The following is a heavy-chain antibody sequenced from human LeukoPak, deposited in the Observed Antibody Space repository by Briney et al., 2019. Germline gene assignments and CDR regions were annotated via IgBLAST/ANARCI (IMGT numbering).Heavy chain of an antibody. CDR1: GGSFSGYY. CDR3: ARVRAAAPFGMDV. D-gene: IGHD6-13*01. V-gene: IGHV4-59*08. CDR2: IYYSGST. J-gene: IGHJ6*02. Sequence: PSETLSLTCAVYGGSFSGYYWSWIRQPPGKGLEWIGYIYYSGSTNYNPSLKSRVTISVDTSKNQFSLKLSSVTAADTAVYYCARVRAAAPFGMDVWGQGTTVTVSS.